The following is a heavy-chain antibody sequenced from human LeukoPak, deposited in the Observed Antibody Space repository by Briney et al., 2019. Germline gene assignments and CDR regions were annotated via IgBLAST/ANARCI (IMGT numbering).Heavy chain of an antibody. V-gene: IGHV3-7*01. CDR1: GLTFSSYW. Sequence: GGSLRLSCGASGLTFSSYWMSWVRQAPGKGPEWVANMKQDGSEKNYVDSVKGRFTISRDNARNTVYLQMNSLRAEDTAVYYCAREGVPFARDYWGQGTLVTVSS. J-gene: IGHJ4*02. D-gene: IGHD2-2*01. CDR2: MKQDGSEK. CDR3: AREGVPFARDY.